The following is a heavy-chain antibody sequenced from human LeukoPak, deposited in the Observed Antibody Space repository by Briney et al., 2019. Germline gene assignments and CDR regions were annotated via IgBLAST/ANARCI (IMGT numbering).Heavy chain of an antibody. D-gene: IGHD3-22*01. CDR2: IYYSGNT. CDR3: ARLNMMVVVTDVTRYWYFDL. J-gene: IGHJ2*01. CDR1: GCSISSSSYY. V-gene: IGHV4-39*07. Sequence: SETLSLTCTVSGCSISSSSYYWGWIRQPPGKGLEWIGSIYYSGNTYYNPSINSRVTISVDTSKSQFSLKLSSVPAADTAVYYCARLNMMVVVTDVTRYWYFDLWGRGTLVTVSS.